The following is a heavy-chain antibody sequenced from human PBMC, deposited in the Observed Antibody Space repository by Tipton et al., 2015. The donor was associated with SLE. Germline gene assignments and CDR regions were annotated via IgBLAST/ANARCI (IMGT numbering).Heavy chain of an antibody. V-gene: IGHV4-59*12. CDR3: ARDDDY. J-gene: IGHJ4*02. CDR1: GGSISSYY. CDR2: IYHSGST. Sequence: TLSLTCTVSGGSISSYYWSWIRQPPGKGLEWIGDIYHSGSTYYNPSLKSRVTISVDRSKNQFSLQMSSVAAADTAVYYCARDDDYWGQGILVTVSS.